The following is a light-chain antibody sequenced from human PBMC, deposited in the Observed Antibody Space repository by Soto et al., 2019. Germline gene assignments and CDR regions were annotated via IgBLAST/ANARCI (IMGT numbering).Light chain of an antibody. CDR1: NIGSKS. J-gene: IGLJ1*01. V-gene: IGLV3-21*04. CDR2: YDS. CDR3: QVWDSSSDPYV. Sequence: SYELTQPPSVSVAPGKTARITCGGNNIGSKSVHWYQQKPGQAPVLVIYYDSDRPSGIPERFSGSNSGITATLTISRVEDGDEADYYCQVWDSSSDPYVFGTGTKLTVL.